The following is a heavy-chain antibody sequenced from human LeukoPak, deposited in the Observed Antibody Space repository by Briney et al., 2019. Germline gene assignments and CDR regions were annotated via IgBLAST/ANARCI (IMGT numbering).Heavy chain of an antibody. CDR2: IYYSGIT. D-gene: IGHD2-21*02. CDR3: AGILVVTATDYFQY. V-gene: IGHV4-39*01. Sequence: SETLSLTCTVSGGSISSSSYYWGWIRQPPGKGLEWIGSIYYSGITYYNPSLKSRVTISVDTSKYQFSLKLSSVTAADTAVYYCAGILVVTATDYFQYWGQGILVTVSS. CDR1: GGSISSSSYY. J-gene: IGHJ4*02.